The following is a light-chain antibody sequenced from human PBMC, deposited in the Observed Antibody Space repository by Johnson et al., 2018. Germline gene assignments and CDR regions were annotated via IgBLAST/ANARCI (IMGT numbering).Light chain of an antibody. CDR3: GTWDSRLSAGNV. V-gene: IGLV1-51*02. CDR1: SSNIGNNY. J-gene: IGLJ1*01. Sequence: QSVLTQPPSVSAAPGQKVTISCSGSSSNIGNNYVSWYQQLPGTAPKLLIYEHNNRPSGIPDRFSGSKSGTSATLGITGLQTGDEADYYCGTWDSRLSAGNVFGTGTKVTVL. CDR2: EHN.